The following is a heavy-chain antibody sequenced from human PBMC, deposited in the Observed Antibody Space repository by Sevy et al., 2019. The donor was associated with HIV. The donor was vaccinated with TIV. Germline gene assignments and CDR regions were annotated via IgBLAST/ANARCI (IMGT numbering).Heavy chain of an antibody. CDR2: INWNGGST. D-gene: IGHD5-18*01. V-gene: IGHV3-20*04. Sequence: GGSLRLSCAASGVIFDDYGMSWVRQAPGKGLEWVSGINWNGGSTGYADSVKGRFTISRDNAKNSLNLQMNSLRAADTALYYCARHGYGYGYHALLDYYYGMDVWGQGTTVTVSS. CDR1: GVIFDDYG. J-gene: IGHJ6*02. CDR3: ARHGYGYGYHALLDYYYGMDV.